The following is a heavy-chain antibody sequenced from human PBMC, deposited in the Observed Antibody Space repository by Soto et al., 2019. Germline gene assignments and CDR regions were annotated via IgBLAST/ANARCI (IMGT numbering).Heavy chain of an antibody. CDR1: GGSISSYY. CDR2: IYYSGST. CDR3: ARHVEDSSEEPFDY. J-gene: IGHJ4*02. V-gene: IGHV4-59*01. Sequence: SETLSLTCTVSGGSISSYYWSWIRQPPGKGLEWIGYIYYSGSTDYNPSLKSRVTISVDTSKNQFSLKLSSVTAADTAVYYCARHVEDSSEEPFDYWGQGTLVTVSS. D-gene: IGHD3-22*01.